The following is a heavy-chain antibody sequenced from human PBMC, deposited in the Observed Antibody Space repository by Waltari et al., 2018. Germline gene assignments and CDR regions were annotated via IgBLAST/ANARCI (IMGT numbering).Heavy chain of an antibody. Sequence: QVQLQESGPGLVKPSETLSLTCTVSGGSISSYYWSWIRQPPGKGLEWIGYIYYSGSTNYNPSRKSRVTISVDTSKNQFSLKLSSVTAADTAVYYCARGFHRGNYYYYYYMDVWGKGTTVTVSS. CDR2: IYYSGST. CDR3: ARGFHRGNYYYYYYMDV. V-gene: IGHV4-59*01. CDR1: GGSISSYY. J-gene: IGHJ6*03.